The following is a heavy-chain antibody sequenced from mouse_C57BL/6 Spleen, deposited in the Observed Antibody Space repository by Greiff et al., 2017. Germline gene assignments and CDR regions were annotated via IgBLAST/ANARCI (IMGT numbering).Heavy chain of an antibody. V-gene: IGHV1-15*01. Sequence: VKRVESGAELVRPGASVTLSCKASGYTFTDYEMHWVKQTPVHGLEWIGAIDPETGGTAYNQKFKGKAILTADKSSSTAYMELRSLTSEDSAVYYCTRGRARYMDYWGQGTSVTVSS. D-gene: IGHD2-14*01. CDR1: GYTFTDYE. CDR3: TRGRARYMDY. CDR2: IDPETGGT. J-gene: IGHJ4*01.